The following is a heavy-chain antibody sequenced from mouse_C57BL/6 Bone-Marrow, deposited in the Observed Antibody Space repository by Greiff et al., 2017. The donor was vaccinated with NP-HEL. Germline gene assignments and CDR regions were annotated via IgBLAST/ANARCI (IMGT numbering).Heavy chain of an antibody. CDR2: ISSGGSYT. CDR3: ARGEDPHYFDY. J-gene: IGHJ2*01. D-gene: IGHD2-13*01. Sequence: EVKLVESGGDLVKPGGSLKLSCAASGFTFSSYGMSWVRQTPDKRLEWVATISSGGSYTYYPDSVKGRFTISRDNAKNTLYLQMSSLKSEDTAMYYCARGEDPHYFDYWGQGTTLTVSS. V-gene: IGHV5-6*01. CDR1: GFTFSSYG.